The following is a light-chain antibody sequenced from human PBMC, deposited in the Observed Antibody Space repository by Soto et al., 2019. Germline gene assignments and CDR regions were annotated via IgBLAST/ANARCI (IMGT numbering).Light chain of an antibody. CDR3: ENWDSNTHAV. CDR2: LEGSGSY. J-gene: IGLJ3*02. Sequence: QPVLTQSSSASASLGSSVKLTCTLSSGHSSDIIAWHQQQPGKAPRYLMKLEGSGSYNKGSGVPHRFSVSSSGADRYLTISNLQYEDEADYYCENWDSNTHAVFGGGTKVTVL. CDR1: SGHSSDI. V-gene: IGLV4-60*02.